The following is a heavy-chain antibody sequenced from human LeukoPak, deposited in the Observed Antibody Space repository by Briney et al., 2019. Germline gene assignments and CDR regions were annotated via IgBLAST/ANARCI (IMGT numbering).Heavy chain of an antibody. D-gene: IGHD3-10*01. CDR2: MNPNSGGT. V-gene: IGHV1-2*02. Sequence: ASVKVSCKASGYTFTGYWIHWMRQAPGQGLEWMGWMNPNSGGTKSPQKFQGRVSMTSDTSFSTAYLDLNSLTSDDTAVYYCARAVGSHGSGTNPLYLDSWGQGTLVTVSS. CDR1: GYTFTGYW. CDR3: ARAVGSHGSGTNPLYLDS. J-gene: IGHJ4*02.